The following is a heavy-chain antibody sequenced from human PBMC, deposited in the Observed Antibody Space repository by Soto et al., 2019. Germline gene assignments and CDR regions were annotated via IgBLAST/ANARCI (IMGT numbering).Heavy chain of an antibody. J-gene: IGHJ6*03. Sequence: QVQLVESGGGLVKPGGSLRLSCAASGFTLSDYYMTWIRQAPGKGLEWVSYISSSGQTMYYAVSVKGRFTISRDNAKNSLYLQMNSLRAEDTAVYYCVRARPKIFYYYYMDVWGKGTTVTVSS. CDR2: ISSSGQTM. V-gene: IGHV3-11*01. CDR1: GFTLSDYY. CDR3: VRARPKIFYYYYMDV.